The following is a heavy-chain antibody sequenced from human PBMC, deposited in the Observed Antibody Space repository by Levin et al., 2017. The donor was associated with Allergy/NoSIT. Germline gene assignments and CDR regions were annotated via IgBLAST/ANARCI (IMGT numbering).Heavy chain of an antibody. CDR1: GFTFSSYS. V-gene: IGHV3-21*01. CDR2: ISSSSSYI. J-gene: IGHJ4*02. Sequence: GGSLRLSCAASGFTFSSYSMNWVRQAPGKGLEWVASISSSSSYIYSADSVKGRFTISRDNAKNSLYLQMSSLRAGDTAVYYCARALAGATGDYWGQGTLVTVSS. D-gene: IGHD1-26*01. CDR3: ARALAGATGDY.